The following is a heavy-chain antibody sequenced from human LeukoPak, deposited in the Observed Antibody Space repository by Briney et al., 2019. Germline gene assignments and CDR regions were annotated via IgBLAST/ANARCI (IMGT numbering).Heavy chain of an antibody. CDR2: IKQDGSGK. J-gene: IGHJ4*02. V-gene: IGHV3-7*01. CDR1: GFTFSSYW. CDR3: ARTRITYAHHGFDY. D-gene: IGHD3-10*01. Sequence: PGGSLRLSCAASGFTFSSYWMSWVRQAPGKGLEWVANIKQDGSGKYYVDSVKGRFTISRDNAKNSLYLQMNSLRAEDTAVYYCARTRITYAHHGFDYWGQGTLVTVSS.